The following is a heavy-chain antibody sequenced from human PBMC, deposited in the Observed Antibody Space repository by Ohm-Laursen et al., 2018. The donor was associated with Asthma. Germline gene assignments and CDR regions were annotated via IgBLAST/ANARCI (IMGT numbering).Heavy chain of an antibody. CDR2: ISSSSYI. Sequence: SLRLSCAASGFTFSSYSMNWVRQAPGKGLEWVSSISSSSYIYYADSVKGRFTISRDNAKNSLYLQMNSLRAEDTAVYYCARDRGAALFDYWGQGTLVTVSS. V-gene: IGHV3-21*01. D-gene: IGHD1-26*01. CDR3: ARDRGAALFDY. CDR1: GFTFSSYS. J-gene: IGHJ4*02.